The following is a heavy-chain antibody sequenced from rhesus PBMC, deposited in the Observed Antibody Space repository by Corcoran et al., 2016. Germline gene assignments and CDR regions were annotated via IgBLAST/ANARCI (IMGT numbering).Heavy chain of an antibody. J-gene: IGHJ4*01. D-gene: IGHD6-25*01. CDR1: GYSISSGYY. V-gene: IGHV4-99*01. CDR2: ISGSSGST. Sequence: QVQLQESGPGLVKPSETLSLTCAVSGYSISSGYYWGWIRPPPGKGLEYIGYISGSSGSTYYNPSLKSRVTISKDTSKNQFSLKLSSVTAADTAVYYCASPFTAAGGYWGQGVLVTVSS. CDR3: ASPFTAAGGY.